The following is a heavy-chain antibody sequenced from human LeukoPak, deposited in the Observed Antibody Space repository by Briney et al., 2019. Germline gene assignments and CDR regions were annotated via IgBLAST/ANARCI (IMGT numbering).Heavy chain of an antibody. CDR2: IYYSGRT. D-gene: IGHD1-26*01. CDR3: ARSGSTAFDY. Sequence: SETLSLTCTVSGGSISGFYWSWIRQPPGKGLEWVGYIYYSGRTSYNPSLKSRVTISVDTSKNQFSLNLTSVTAADTAVYYCARSGSTAFDYWGQGTLVTVSS. V-gene: IGHV4-59*01. J-gene: IGHJ4*02. CDR1: GGSISGFY.